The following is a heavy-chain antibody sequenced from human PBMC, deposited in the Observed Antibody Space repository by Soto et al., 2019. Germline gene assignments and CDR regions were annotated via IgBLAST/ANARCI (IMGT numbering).Heavy chain of an antibody. J-gene: IGHJ4*02. CDR1: GGTFSSYR. D-gene: IGHD6-13*01. V-gene: IGHV1-69*13. Sequence: AASVKVSCKASGGTFSSYRINWVRQARGQGLEWLGGIVPIYRTADYAQKFQGRVTITADESTRTVYMELSSLKSQDTALYYCARDSGAKLSSSWGQGTLVTVSS. CDR2: IVPIYRTA. CDR3: ARDSGAKLSSS.